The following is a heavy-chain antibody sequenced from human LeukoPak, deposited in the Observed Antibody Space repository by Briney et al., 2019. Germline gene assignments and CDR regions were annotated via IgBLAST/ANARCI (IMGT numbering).Heavy chain of an antibody. CDR1: GSTRSSYA. J-gene: IGHJ4*02. CDR2: IGGSGTPT. D-gene: IGHD4-17*01. V-gene: IGHV3-23*01. Sequence: PGGSLRLSCVVSGSTRSSYAMSWVRQAPGKGLEWVSAIGGSGTPTYYADSVKGRFTISRDNSKNTLYLRMSSLRAEDTAIYYCGTDAYGDSYDYWGQGTLVTVSS. CDR3: GTDAYGDSYDY.